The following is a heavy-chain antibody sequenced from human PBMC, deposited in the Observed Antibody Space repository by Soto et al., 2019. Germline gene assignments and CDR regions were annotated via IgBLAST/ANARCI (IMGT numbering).Heavy chain of an antibody. Sequence: EVQLVESGGGLVKPGGSLRLSCAASGFTFSSYSMNWVRQAPGKGLEWVSSISSSSSYIYYADSVKGRFTISRDNAKNSLYLQMNSLRAEDTAVYYCARDGGYGDYDWCFDLWGRGTLVTVSS. V-gene: IGHV3-21*01. J-gene: IGHJ2*01. CDR1: GFTFSSYS. D-gene: IGHD4-17*01. CDR2: ISSSSSYI. CDR3: ARDGGYGDYDWCFDL.